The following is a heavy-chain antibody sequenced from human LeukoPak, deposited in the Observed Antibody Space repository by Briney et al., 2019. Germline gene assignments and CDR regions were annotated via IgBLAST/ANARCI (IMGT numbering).Heavy chain of an antibody. Sequence: ASVKVSCKASGGTFISYAISWVRQAPGQGLEWMGRINPNSGGTNYAQKFQGRVTMTRDTSISTAYMELSRLRSDDTAVYYCARGTAVTTDWFDPWGQGTLVTVSS. D-gene: IGHD4-17*01. CDR3: ARGTAVTTDWFDP. J-gene: IGHJ5*02. CDR2: INPNSGGT. V-gene: IGHV1-2*06. CDR1: GGTFISYA.